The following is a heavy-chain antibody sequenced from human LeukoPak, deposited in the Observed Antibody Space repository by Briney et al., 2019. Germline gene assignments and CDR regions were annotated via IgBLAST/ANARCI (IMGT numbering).Heavy chain of an antibody. CDR1: GFAFSSYW. V-gene: IGHV3-74*01. J-gene: IGHJ4*02. Sequence: PGRSLRLSCAASGFAFSSYWMHWVRQAPGKGLVWVSGIGGDGRSTDYADSVKGRFTISRDNAKNTLYLQMNSLRDGDTAVYYCAREGPDYWGQGTLVTVSS. CDR3: AREGPDY. CDR2: IGGDGRST.